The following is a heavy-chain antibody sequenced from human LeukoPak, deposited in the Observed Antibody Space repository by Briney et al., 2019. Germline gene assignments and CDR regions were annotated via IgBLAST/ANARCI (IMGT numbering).Heavy chain of an antibody. CDR3: ARALPFWSGYYISYDAFDI. D-gene: IGHD3-3*01. Sequence: PSETLSLTCTVSGGSTSGYYWSWIRQPPGKGLEWIGYRYYSGSSNYNPSLQSRVNISVDTSKNQFSLKLSSVTAADTAVYYCARALPFWSGYYISYDAFDIWGQGTMVTVSS. J-gene: IGHJ3*02. CDR2: RYYSGSS. V-gene: IGHV4-59*12. CDR1: GGSTSGYY.